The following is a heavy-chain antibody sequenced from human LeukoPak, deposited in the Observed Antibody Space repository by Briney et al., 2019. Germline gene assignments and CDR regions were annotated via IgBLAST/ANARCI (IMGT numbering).Heavy chain of an antibody. Sequence: PGGSLSLSCTASGFTLSNYAMSWVRQAPGKGLEWVSGFSGSGGSTYYADSVKGRFTISRDDSKNTLYLQMNSLRAEDTAVYYCAKGVLASTNYFDSWGQGTLVTVSS. CDR2: FSGSGGST. CDR3: AKGVLASTNYFDS. CDR1: GFTLSNYA. D-gene: IGHD2/OR15-2a*01. V-gene: IGHV3-23*01. J-gene: IGHJ4*02.